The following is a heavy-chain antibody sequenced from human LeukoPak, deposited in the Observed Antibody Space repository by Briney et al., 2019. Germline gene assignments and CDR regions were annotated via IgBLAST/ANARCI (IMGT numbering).Heavy chain of an antibody. CDR3: AKDTGPNYCPPDYYGIDV. D-gene: IGHD2-15*01. J-gene: IGHJ6*02. CDR1: GFTFSSYG. Sequence: PGGSLRLSCAASGFTFSSYGMHWVRQAPGKGLEWVAVISYDGSNKYYADSVKGRFTISRDNSKNTLYLQMNSLRAEDTAVYYWAKDTGPNYCPPDYYGIDVWGQGTTVTVSS. CDR2: ISYDGSNK. V-gene: IGHV3-30*18.